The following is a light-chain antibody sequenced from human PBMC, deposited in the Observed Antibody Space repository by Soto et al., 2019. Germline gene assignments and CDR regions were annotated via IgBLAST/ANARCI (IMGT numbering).Light chain of an antibody. V-gene: IGKV3D-20*02. CDR3: QQRSNWPHT. J-gene: IGKJ2*01. Sequence: DIVLTQSPGTLSLSPGERATLSCRASQSVTSTYLAWYQQKPGQAPRLLIYGASSRATGIPDRFSGSGSGTDFTLTVSRLEPEDFAVYYCQQRSNWPHTFGQGTKLEIK. CDR1: QSVTSTY. CDR2: GAS.